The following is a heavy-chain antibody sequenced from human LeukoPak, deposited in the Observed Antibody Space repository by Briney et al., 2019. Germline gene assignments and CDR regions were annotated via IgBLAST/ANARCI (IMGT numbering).Heavy chain of an antibody. CDR3: ARDRVRSSTSCYDV. CDR2: INAGNGNT. Sequence: ASVKVSCKASGYTSTSYAMHWVRQAPGQRLEWMGWINAGNGNTKYAQKLQGRVTMTTDTSTGTAYMELRSLRSDDTAVYYCARDRVRSSTSCYDVWGQGTTVTVFS. J-gene: IGHJ6*02. V-gene: IGHV1-3*01. CDR1: GYTSTSYA. D-gene: IGHD2-2*01.